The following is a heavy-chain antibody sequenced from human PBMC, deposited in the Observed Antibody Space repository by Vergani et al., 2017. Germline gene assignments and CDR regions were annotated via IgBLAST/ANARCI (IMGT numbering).Heavy chain of an antibody. CDR2: IYSADSDT. V-gene: IGHV5-51*01. D-gene: IGHD1-1*01. CDR3: ARHTTYTDS. CDR1: EYSFGHYW. Sequence: EVELVQSGPEMRKPGESLKISCKGSEYSFGHYWIGWVRQMPGKGLEWMGIIYSADSDTRYSPYFQGQVTISADKSISTAFLQWDSLKASDTALYYCARHTTYTDSWGQGTLVTVSS. J-gene: IGHJ4*02.